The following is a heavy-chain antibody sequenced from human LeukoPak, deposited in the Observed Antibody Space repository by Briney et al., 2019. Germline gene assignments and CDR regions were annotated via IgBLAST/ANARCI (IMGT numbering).Heavy chain of an antibody. CDR2: IYHSGST. CDR1: GGSISSGGYY. CDR3: ARLLHFDWFYDY. V-gene: IGHV4-30-2*02. J-gene: IGHJ4*02. D-gene: IGHD3-9*01. Sequence: KPSQTLSLTCTVSGGSISSGGYYWSWIRQPPGKGLEWIGYIYHSGSTYYNPSLKSRVTISVDRSKNQFSLKLSSVTAADTAVYYCARLLHFDWFYDYWGQGTLVTVSS.